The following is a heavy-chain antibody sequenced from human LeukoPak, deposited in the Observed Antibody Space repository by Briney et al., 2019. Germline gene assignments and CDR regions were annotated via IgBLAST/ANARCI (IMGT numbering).Heavy chain of an antibody. J-gene: IGHJ4*02. D-gene: IGHD3-10*01. CDR3: ARGYGSGSYVDY. V-gene: IGHV4-34*01. Sequence: SETLSLTCAVYGGSFSGYYWGWIRQPPGKGLEWIGEINHSGSTNYDPSLKSRVTISVDTSKNQFSLKLSSVTAADTAVYYCARGYGSGSYVDYWGQGTLVTVSS. CDR2: INHSGST. CDR1: GGSFSGYY.